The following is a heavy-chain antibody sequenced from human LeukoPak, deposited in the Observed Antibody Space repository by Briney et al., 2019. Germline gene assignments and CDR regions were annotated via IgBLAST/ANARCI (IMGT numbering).Heavy chain of an antibody. CDR3: AREELEAFDI. J-gene: IGHJ3*02. CDR1: GFPFSTYS. V-gene: IGHV3-21*01. D-gene: IGHD3-3*01. Sequence: GGSLSLSCAASGFPFSTYSMIWVRQAPGKGLEGVSSIGGSSSSKYYADSVKGQITISRDNTKNSLYLQMNSLRSEDTAVYFCAREELEAFDIWGQGTMVTVSS. CDR2: IGGSSSSK.